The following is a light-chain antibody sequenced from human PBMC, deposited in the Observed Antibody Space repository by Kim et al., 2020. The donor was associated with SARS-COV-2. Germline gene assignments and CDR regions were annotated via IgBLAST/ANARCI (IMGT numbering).Light chain of an antibody. CDR2: AAS. J-gene: IGKJ5*01. CDR1: QDIRNY. Sequence: ASVGDRVTITWRASQDIRNYLAWIQQKPGKAPKSLIYAASSLQSRVPSRFSGSGSGTDFTLTITSLQAEDLATYYCQQYKSYPITFGQGTRLEIK. V-gene: IGKV1-16*01. CDR3: QQYKSYPIT.